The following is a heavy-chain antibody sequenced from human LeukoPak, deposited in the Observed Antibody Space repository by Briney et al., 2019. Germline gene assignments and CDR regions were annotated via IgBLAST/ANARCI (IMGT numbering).Heavy chain of an antibody. V-gene: IGHV4-59*08. CDR3: ARRNDFGI. CDR2: IYYSGST. J-gene: IGHJ3*02. Sequence: PSETLSLTCTVSGGSISGVHWNWIRQPPGKGLEWIGYIYYSGSTNYNPSLKSRVTISIDTSKNQFSLKLTSVTAADTAVYYCARRNDFGIWGQGTMVTVSS. CDR1: GGSISGVH.